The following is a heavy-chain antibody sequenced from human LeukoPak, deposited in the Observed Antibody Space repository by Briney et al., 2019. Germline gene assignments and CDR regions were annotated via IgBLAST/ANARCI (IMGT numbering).Heavy chain of an antibody. CDR2: AKNKADSYTI. Sequence: PGGSLRLSCAASGFTFSDHYMDWVRQAPGKGLEWVGCAKNKADSYTIEYAASVRGRFTISRDDSKNSLYLQMNSLKTEDTAVYYCVKDSSFWTFDYWGKGTLVTVSS. CDR3: VKDSSFWTFDY. CDR1: GFTFSDHY. J-gene: IGHJ4*02. D-gene: IGHD6-6*01. V-gene: IGHV3-72*01.